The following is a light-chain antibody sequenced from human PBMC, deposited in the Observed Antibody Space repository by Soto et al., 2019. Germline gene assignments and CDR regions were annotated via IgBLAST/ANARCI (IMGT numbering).Light chain of an antibody. J-gene: IGLJ1*01. CDR3: CSYAGSYTEV. CDR2: DVS. Sequence: QSVLTQPRSVSGSPGQSVTISCTGTSSDVGSYNYVSWYQQHPGKAPKLMIYDVSKRPSGVPDRFSGSKSGNTASLTISGLQAEDEADYYCCSYAGSYTEVFGTGTKLTVL. V-gene: IGLV2-11*01. CDR1: SSDVGSYNY.